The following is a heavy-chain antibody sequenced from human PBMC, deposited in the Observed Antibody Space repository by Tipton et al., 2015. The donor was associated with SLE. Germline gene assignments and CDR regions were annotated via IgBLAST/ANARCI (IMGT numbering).Heavy chain of an antibody. D-gene: IGHD3-16*01. CDR1: GGSFSGYY. J-gene: IGHJ2*01. CDR3: ARSPWGYWYFDL. Sequence: TLSLTCAVYGGSFSGYYWSWIRQSPGKGLEWIGEINHSGSTNYNPSLKSRVTISVDTSKNQFSLKLNSVTAADTAEYYCARSPWGYWYFDLWGRGTPVTVSS. V-gene: IGHV4-34*01. CDR2: INHSGST.